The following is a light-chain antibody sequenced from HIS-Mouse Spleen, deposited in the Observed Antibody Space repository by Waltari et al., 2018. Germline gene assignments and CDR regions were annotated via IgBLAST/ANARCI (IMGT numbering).Light chain of an antibody. CDR3: YSTDSSGNHRV. Sequence: SYELTQPPSVSVSPGQTARITCSGDALPKKSAYWYQQKSGQAPVLVIYEDSKRPTGPPERFSGSSSGTMATLTISGAQVEDEADYYCYSTDSSGNHRVFGGGTKLTVL. CDR2: EDS. CDR1: ALPKKS. V-gene: IGLV3-10*01. J-gene: IGLJ2*01.